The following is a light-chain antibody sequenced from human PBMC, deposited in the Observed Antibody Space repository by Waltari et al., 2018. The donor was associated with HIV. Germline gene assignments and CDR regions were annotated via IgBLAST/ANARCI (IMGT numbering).Light chain of an antibody. Sequence: DIVMTQSPDSLAVSLGERATINCKSSQSVLYSSNNKNYLAWYQQKPGQPTTLLIYWASSRESGVPDRFSGGGSGTDFTLTISSLQAEDVAVYYCQQYYSAPPTFGGGTKVEI. CDR1: QSVLYSSNNKNY. J-gene: IGKJ4*01. CDR3: QQYYSAPPT. V-gene: IGKV4-1*01. CDR2: WAS.